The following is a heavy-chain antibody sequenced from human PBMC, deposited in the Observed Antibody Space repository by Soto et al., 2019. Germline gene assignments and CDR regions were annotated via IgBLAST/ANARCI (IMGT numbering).Heavy chain of an antibody. CDR1: GFTFSSYA. V-gene: IGHV3-30-3*01. Sequence: QVQLVESGGGVVQPGRSLRLSCAASGFTFSSYAMHWVRQAPGKGLEWVAVISYDGSNKYYADSVKGRFTISRDNSKNTLYLQMNSLRAEDTAVYYCARANCGGDCYSGDFDYWGQGTLVTVSS. J-gene: IGHJ4*02. CDR3: ARANCGGDCYSGDFDY. D-gene: IGHD2-21*02. CDR2: ISYDGSNK.